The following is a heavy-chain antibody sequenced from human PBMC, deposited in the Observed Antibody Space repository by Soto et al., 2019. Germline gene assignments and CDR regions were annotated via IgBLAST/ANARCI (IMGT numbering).Heavy chain of an antibody. D-gene: IGHD3-16*01. CDR1: RYTFKSHG. CDR3: VSWVSAHFDY. V-gene: IGHV3-23*01. Sequence: GGSLRLSCVVSRYTFKSHGLSWVRQAPGKGLEWVSTIDSTGANTHYADSVRGPFTISRDNSRNTLHLQMHDLRADDTALYYCVSWVSAHFDYWGQGTLVTVSS. J-gene: IGHJ4*02. CDR2: IDSTGANT.